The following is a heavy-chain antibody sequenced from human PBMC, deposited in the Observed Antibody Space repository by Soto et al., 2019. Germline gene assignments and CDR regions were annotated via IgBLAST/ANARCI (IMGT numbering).Heavy chain of an antibody. V-gene: IGHV3-23*01. CDR1: GFTFSNYA. J-gene: IGHJ4*02. CDR3: ARRSSGWYFDY. D-gene: IGHD6-19*01. Sequence: EVQLLESGGGLVQPGGSLRLSCAAPGFTFSNYAMNWVRQAPGKGLEWVSVISGSGGSTYYADSVKGRFTISRDNSKNTLYLQMNSLRGEDTAVYYRARRSSGWYFDYWGQGTLVNVSS. CDR2: ISGSGGST.